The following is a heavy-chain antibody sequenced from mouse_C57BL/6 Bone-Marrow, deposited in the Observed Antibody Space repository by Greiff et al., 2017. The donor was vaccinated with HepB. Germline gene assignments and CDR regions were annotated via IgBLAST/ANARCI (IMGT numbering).Heavy chain of an antibody. CDR2: IYIGNGYT. CDR1: GYTFTSYG. CDR3: ARRSGGLYDGYSYYFDY. Sequence: EVQRVESGAELVRPGSSVKMSCKTSGYTFTSYGINWVKQRPGQGLEWIGYIYIGNGYTEYNEKFKGKATLTSDTSSSTAYMQLSSLTSEDSAIYFCARRSGGLYDGYSYYFDYWGQGTTLTVSS. V-gene: IGHV1-58*01. D-gene: IGHD2-3*01. J-gene: IGHJ2*01.